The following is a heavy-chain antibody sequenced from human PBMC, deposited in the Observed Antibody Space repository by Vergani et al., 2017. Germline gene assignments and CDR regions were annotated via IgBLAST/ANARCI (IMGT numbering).Heavy chain of an antibody. CDR3: AKHFRGWGIDY. Sequence: QVQLVESGGGVVQRGGSLRLSCATSGFTLCNYYMKWIRQGPGKGLEFVAFIQFDGSNQYYANSVKGRFTLSRDFSKNTLYLQMNSLRTDDTATYYCAKHFRGWGIDYWGQGTQVIVSS. V-gene: IGHV3-30*02. D-gene: IGHD3-16*01. J-gene: IGHJ4*02. CDR1: GFTLCNYY. CDR2: IQFDGSNQ.